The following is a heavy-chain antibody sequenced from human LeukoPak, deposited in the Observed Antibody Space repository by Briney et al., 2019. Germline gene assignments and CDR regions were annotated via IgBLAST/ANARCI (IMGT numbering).Heavy chain of an antibody. J-gene: IGHJ4*02. CDR2: ISYDGSNK. D-gene: IGHD6-19*01. CDR3: ARDDLRVAVAGTGIDY. Sequence: PGGSLRLSCAASGFTFSSYGMHWVRQAPGKGLEWVAVISYDGSNKYYADSVKGRFTISRDNSKNTLYLQMNSLRAEDTAVYYCARDDLRVAVAGTGIDYWGQGTLVTVSS. CDR1: GFTFSSYG. V-gene: IGHV3-30*03.